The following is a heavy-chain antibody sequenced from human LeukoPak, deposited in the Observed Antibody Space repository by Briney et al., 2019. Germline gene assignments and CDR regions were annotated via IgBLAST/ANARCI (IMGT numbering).Heavy chain of an antibody. J-gene: IGHJ1*01. Sequence: GASVKVSCKASGYTFTGYYMHWVRQAPGQGLEWMGWTSAYNGNTNYAQKLQGRVTMTTDTSTSTAYMELRSLRSDDTAVNYCARDLDGRVVGALQHWGQGTLVTVSS. V-gene: IGHV1-18*04. CDR1: GYTFTGYY. D-gene: IGHD1-26*01. CDR3: ARDLDGRVVGALQH. CDR2: TSAYNGNT.